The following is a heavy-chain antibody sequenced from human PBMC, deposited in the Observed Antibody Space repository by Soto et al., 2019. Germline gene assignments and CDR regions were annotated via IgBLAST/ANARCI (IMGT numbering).Heavy chain of an antibody. J-gene: IGHJ4*02. V-gene: IGHV1-69*01. CDR2: IVPIDGTT. CDR1: GGTISNFA. Sequence: QVQLVQSGAEVKKPGSSVKVSCTTSGGTISNFAINWVRQAPGQGLEWMGGIVPIDGTTNCAEKFQGRVTITADASRSTAYMDLSSLRSDDTAVYYCARSFTKSRRGGVAFDYWGQGTLLTVSP. CDR3: ARSFTKSRRGGVAFDY. D-gene: IGHD3-3*01.